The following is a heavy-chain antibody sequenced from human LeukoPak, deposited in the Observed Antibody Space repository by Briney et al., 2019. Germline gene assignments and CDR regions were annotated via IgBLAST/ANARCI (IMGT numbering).Heavy chain of an antibody. CDR3: AKDGGSRDFDY. J-gene: IGHJ4*02. CDR1: GFTFNSYA. CDR2: LSGSGGST. Sequence: TGGSLRLSCAASGFTFNSYAMSWVRQAPGKGLEWVSTLSGSGGSTFYADSVKGRFTISRDNSKNTLYLQMNSLRAEDTAVYYCAKDGGSRDFDYWGQGILVTVSS. D-gene: IGHD4-23*01. V-gene: IGHV3-23*01.